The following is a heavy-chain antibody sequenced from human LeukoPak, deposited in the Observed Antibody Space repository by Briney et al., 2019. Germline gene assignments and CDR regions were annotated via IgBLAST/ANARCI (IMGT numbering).Heavy chain of an antibody. V-gene: IGHV3-48*03. CDR2: ISSSGNTI. J-gene: IGHJ6*02. CDR1: EFTFTSYE. Sequence: GGSLRLSCAASEFTFTSYELNWVRQAPGKGLEWVSYISSSGNTISYADSVKGRFTISRDNAKNSLYLQVISLRAEDTAVYYCARVGVTTMTVDVWGQGTTVTVSS. CDR3: ARVGVTTMTVDV. D-gene: IGHD4-17*01.